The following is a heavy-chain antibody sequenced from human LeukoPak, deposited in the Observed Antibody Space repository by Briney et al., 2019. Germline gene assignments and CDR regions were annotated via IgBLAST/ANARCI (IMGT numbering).Heavy chain of an antibody. Sequence: GASVKVSCKASGYTFTNFAINWVRQAPGQGLEWMGGIIPIFGTANYAQKFQGRVTITADESTSTAYMELSSLRSEDTAVYYCASGDRYCSSTSCVYGMDVWGQGTTVTVSS. D-gene: IGHD2-2*01. CDR3: ASGDRYCSSTSCVYGMDV. J-gene: IGHJ6*02. CDR1: GYTFTNFA. V-gene: IGHV1-69*13. CDR2: IIPIFGTA.